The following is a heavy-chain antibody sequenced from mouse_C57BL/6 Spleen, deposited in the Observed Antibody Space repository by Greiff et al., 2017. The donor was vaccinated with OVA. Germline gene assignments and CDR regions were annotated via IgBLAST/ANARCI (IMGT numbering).Heavy chain of an antibody. Sequence: VKLMESGPELVKPGASVKISCKASGYAFSSSWMNWVKQRPGKGLEWIGRIYPGDGDTNYNGKFKGKATLTADKSSSTAYMQLSSLTSEDSAVDDCAREKWNYGGAMDYWGQGTSVTVSA. D-gene: IGHD1-1*01. CDR1: GYAFSSSW. J-gene: IGHJ4*01. CDR3: AREKWNYGGAMDY. V-gene: IGHV1-82*01. CDR2: IYPGDGDT.